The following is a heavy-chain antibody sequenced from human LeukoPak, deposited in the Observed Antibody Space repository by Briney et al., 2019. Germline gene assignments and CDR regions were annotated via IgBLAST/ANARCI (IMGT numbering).Heavy chain of an antibody. CDR2: ISYSGST. V-gene: IGHV4-59*01. CDR1: GGSISPYF. J-gene: IGHJ5*02. CDR3: ARDDYRGVTNFDP. D-gene: IGHD3-10*01. Sequence: SETLSLTCSVSGGSISPYFWSWIRQPPGKGLEWIGYISYSGSTNYNPSLKSRVAISVDTSKNQFTLQLSSVTAADTAVYYCARDDYRGVTNFDPWGQGTLVTVSS.